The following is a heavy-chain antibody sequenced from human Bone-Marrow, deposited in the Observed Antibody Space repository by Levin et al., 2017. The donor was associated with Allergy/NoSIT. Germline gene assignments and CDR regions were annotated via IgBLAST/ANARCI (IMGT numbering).Heavy chain of an antibody. CDR1: GFTFSDYY. Sequence: TAGGSLRLSCAASGFTFSDYYMSWIRQAPGKGLEWVSYISSSGSTIYYADSVKGRFTISRDNAKNSLYLQMNSLRAEDTAVYYCARDWDYSSSSVHLDYWGQGTLVTVSS. CDR3: ARDWDYSSSSVHLDY. V-gene: IGHV3-11*01. CDR2: ISSSGSTI. J-gene: IGHJ4*02. D-gene: IGHD6-6*01.